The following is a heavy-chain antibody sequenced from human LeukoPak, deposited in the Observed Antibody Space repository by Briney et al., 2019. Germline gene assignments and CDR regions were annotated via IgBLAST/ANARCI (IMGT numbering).Heavy chain of an antibody. Sequence: GGSLRLSCAASGLSYSSYGMHWACQAPGKGLEWVAVISYDGSDKYYADSVKGRFTISRDNSKNTLYLQMNSLRGDDMGVYYRATDRVSGGGRGSDYWGQGTLVTVSS. CDR3: ATDRVSGGGRGSDY. V-gene: IGHV3-30*03. CDR2: ISYDGSDK. J-gene: IGHJ4*02. D-gene: IGHD2-8*01. CDR1: GLSYSSYG.